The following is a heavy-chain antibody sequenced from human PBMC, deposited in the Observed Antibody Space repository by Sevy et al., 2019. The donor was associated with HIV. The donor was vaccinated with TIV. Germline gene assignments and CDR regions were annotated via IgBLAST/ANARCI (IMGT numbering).Heavy chain of an antibody. CDR3: ARVRGSADSSWYPYYFDY. CDR2: IYYSGST. J-gene: IGHJ4*02. D-gene: IGHD6-13*01. Sequence: SETLSLTCTVSGGSISSYYWSWIRQPPGKGLEWTGYIYYSGSTNYNPSLKSRVTISVDTSKNQFSLKLSSVTAADTAVYYCARVRGSADSSWYPYYFDYWGQGTLVTVSS. V-gene: IGHV4-59*01. CDR1: GGSISSYY.